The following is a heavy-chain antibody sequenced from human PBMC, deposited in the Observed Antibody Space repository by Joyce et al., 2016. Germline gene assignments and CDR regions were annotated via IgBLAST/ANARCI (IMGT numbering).Heavy chain of an antibody. J-gene: IGHJ4*02. CDR3: TRGGYGSETKYFDF. V-gene: IGHV3-49*03. D-gene: IGHD3-10*01. CDR1: GFTFGDYA. Sequence: EVKLVESGGALVRPGRSLRLSCTASGFTFGDYAFSWFRQAQGKGLEWVGFLRSKTYGETAEYAASVIGRFTFLRDDSKSVAYLQMYSLKTEDTAVYYCTRGGYGSETKYFDFWGQGTLVTVSS. CDR2: LRSKTYGETA.